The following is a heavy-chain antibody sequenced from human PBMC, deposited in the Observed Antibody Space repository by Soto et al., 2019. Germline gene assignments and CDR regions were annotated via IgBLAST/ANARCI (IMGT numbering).Heavy chain of an antibody. J-gene: IGHJ4*02. CDR1: GYTFTSYA. CDR3: AREVPIAAPFDY. Sequence: GASVKVSCKASGYTFTSYAMHWVRQAPGQRLEWVGWINAGNGNTKYSQKFQGRVTITRDTSASTAYMELSSLRSEDTAVYYCAREVPIAAPFDYWGQGTLVTVSS. D-gene: IGHD6-13*01. V-gene: IGHV1-3*01. CDR2: INAGNGNT.